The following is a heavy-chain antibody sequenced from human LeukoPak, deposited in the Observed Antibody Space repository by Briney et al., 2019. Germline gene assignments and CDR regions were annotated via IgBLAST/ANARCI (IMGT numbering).Heavy chain of an antibody. D-gene: IGHD3-16*02. CDR1: GFTFSSYA. CDR3: ANHDYVWGSYRPDY. Sequence: GGSLRLSCAASGFTFSSYAMSWVRQAPGKGLEWVSAISGSGGSTYYADSVKGGVTISRENSKNTLYLQMNSLRPEDTAVYYCANHDYVWGSYRPDYWGQGTLVTVSS. J-gene: IGHJ4*02. CDR2: ISGSGGST. V-gene: IGHV3-23*01.